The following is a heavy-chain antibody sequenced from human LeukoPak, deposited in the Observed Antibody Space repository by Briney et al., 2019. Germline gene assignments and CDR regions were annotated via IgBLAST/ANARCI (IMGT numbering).Heavy chain of an antibody. J-gene: IGHJ3*02. Sequence: GGSLRLSCAASGFTFSSYWMHWVRQAPGKGLVWVSRINSDGSSTSYADSVKGRFTISRDNAKNTLYLQMNSLRAEDTAVYYCARIGAVAAASSRGAFDIWGQGTMVTVSS. CDR3: ARIGAVAAASSRGAFDI. CDR1: GFTFSSYW. V-gene: IGHV3-74*01. CDR2: INSDGSST. D-gene: IGHD6-13*01.